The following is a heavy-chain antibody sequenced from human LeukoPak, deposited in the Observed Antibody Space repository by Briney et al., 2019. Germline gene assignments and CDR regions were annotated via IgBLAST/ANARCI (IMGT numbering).Heavy chain of an antibody. CDR1: GGTFRSYA. J-gene: IGHJ5*02. Sequence: GASVKVSXKASGGTFRSYAISWVRQAPGQGLEWMGRIIPIFGIANYAQKFQGRVTITTDESTSTAYMELSSLRSEDTAVYYCARVGSSGWYYPNWFDPWGQGTLVTVSS. V-gene: IGHV1-69*05. CDR3: ARVGSSGWYYPNWFDP. CDR2: IIPIFGIA. D-gene: IGHD6-19*01.